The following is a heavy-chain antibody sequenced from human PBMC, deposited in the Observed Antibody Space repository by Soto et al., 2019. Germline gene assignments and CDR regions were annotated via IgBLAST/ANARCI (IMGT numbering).Heavy chain of an antibody. CDR2: ISGSGGST. D-gene: IGHD2-2*01. J-gene: IGHJ5*02. CDR3: ARDFQPYCSSSSCFENWFDP. Sequence: PGGSLRLSCAASGFTFSSYAMNWVRQAPGKGLEWVSVISGSGGSTYYADSVKGRFTISRDSSKNTLYLQMNSLRAEDTAVYYCARDFQPYCSSSSCFENWFDPWGQGTLVTVSS. V-gene: IGHV3-23*01. CDR1: GFTFSSYA.